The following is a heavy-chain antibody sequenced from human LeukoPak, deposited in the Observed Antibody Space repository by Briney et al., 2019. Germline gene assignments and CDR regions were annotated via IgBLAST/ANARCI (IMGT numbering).Heavy chain of an antibody. D-gene: IGHD4-23*01. J-gene: IGHJ4*02. V-gene: IGHV3-30*02. Sequence: GGSLRLSRAATGFTFNNFGMHWVRQAPGKGLEWVSFIGYEGVHKYYADSVKGRFTISKDNSKATLYLQMNSLRPEDTAVYYCAKDLHGGYSSDYWGQGTLVTVFS. CDR1: GFTFNNFG. CDR3: AKDLHGGYSSDY. CDR2: IGYEGVHK.